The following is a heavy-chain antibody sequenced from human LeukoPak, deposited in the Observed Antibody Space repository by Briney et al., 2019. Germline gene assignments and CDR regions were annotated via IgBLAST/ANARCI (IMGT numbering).Heavy chain of an antibody. V-gene: IGHV4-30-4*01. J-gene: IGHJ5*02. D-gene: IGHD3-22*01. CDR2: IYYSGST. CDR3: ARLPYYYDSSGYPP. Sequence: PSQTLSLTCTVSGGSISSGDYYWSWIRQPPGKGLEWIGSIYYSGSTYYNPSLKSRITISVDTSKNQFSLKLSSVTAADTAVYYCARLPYYYDSSGYPPWGQGTLVTVSS. CDR1: GGSISSGDYY.